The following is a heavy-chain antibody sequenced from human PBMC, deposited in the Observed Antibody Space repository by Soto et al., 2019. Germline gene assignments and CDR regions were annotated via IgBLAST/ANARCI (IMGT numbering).Heavy chain of an antibody. J-gene: IGHJ5*02. CDR2: IFHSLGA. Sequence: SETLSLTCTVSGGSTTSDYWSWIRQPPGKGLEWLGYIFHSLGAKYNPSLGSRGTISVDTSKNQFSLKLSSVTAADTAVYYCARDGPAGGLLTGGYRSRVLIRFDPWGQGTLVTVSS. CDR1: GGSTTSDY. V-gene: IGHV4-59*12. CDR3: ARDGPAGGLLTGGYRSRVLIRFDP. D-gene: IGHD5-18*01.